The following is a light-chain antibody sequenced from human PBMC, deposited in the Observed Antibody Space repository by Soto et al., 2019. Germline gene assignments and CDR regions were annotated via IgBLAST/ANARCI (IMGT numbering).Light chain of an antibody. V-gene: IGKV3-20*01. CDR2: SAF. CDR1: QSVSSNY. CDR3: QYYGSSPWT. J-gene: IGKJ1*01. Sequence: EIVLTQSPGTLSLSPGERGTLSCRASQSVSSNYLAWYQQKPGQAPRLLIYSAFSRATGIPDSFSGSGSGTDFTLTLSRLEPEDFAVYYCQYYGSSPWTFGQGTKVKIK.